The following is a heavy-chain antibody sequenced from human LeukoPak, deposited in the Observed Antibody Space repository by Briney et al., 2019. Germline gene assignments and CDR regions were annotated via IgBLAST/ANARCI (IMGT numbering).Heavy chain of an antibody. CDR3: ARAPLVLQYRWWFDP. Sequence: GGSLRLSCAASGFTFSRYEMNWVRQASGKGLVWISYISGSGDTIYYAESVEGRFTISRDNAKNSLYLQMNSLTGEDTAVYHCARAPLVLQYRWWFDPWGQGTLVTVSS. CDR1: GFTFSRYE. J-gene: IGHJ5*02. D-gene: IGHD5-24*01. CDR2: ISGSGDTI. V-gene: IGHV3-48*03.